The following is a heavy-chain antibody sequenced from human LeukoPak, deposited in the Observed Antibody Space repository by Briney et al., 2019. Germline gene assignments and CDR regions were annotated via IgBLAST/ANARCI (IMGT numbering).Heavy chain of an antibody. D-gene: IGHD4-11*01. Sequence: GGSLRLSCAVSGFTFRTYWMHWVRQVPGKGLVWVSRINEDGSITNYADSVTGRFTISRDNSKNTLYLQMNSLRAEDTAVYYCAKNDYSLGPMNWGQGTLVTVSS. V-gene: IGHV3-74*01. CDR3: AKNDYSLGPMN. J-gene: IGHJ4*02. CDR1: GFTFRTYW. CDR2: INEDGSIT.